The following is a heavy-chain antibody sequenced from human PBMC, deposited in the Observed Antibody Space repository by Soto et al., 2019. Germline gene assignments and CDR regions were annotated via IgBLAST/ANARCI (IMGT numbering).Heavy chain of an antibody. D-gene: IGHD6-6*01. J-gene: IGHJ6*02. CDR3: ARRGGSASFHYCMDV. CDR1: GYTFTSYY. V-gene: IGHV1-46*01. CDR2: INPNGGST. Sequence: ASVKVSCKASGYTFTSYYIHWVRQAPGQGLEWMGIINPNGGSTHYAQNFQGRVTMTRDTSTSTVYMELSSLRSEDTAVYYCARRGGSASFHYCMDVWGQGTTVTVSS.